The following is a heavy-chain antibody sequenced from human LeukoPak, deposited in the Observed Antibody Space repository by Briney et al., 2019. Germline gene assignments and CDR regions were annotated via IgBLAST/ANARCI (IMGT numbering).Heavy chain of an antibody. D-gene: IGHD3-3*01. V-gene: IGHV1-8*03. CDR1: GYTFTSYG. CDR3: ARAHYDFWSGYYPY. J-gene: IGHJ4*02. Sequence: GASVKVSCKASGYTFTSYGISWVRQATGQGLEWMGWMNPNSGNTGYAQKLQGRVTITRNTSISTAYMELSSLRSEDTAVYYCARAHYDFWSGYYPYWGQGTLVTVSS. CDR2: MNPNSGNT.